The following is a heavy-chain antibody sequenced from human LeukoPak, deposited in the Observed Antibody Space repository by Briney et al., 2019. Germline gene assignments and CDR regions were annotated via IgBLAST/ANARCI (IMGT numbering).Heavy chain of an antibody. CDR3: VRSAFLTTEFYFDY. Sequence: GGSLRLSCAASGFTVSSNYMSWVRQAPGKGLEWVSVIYSGGSTYYADSVKGRFTISRDNAKNTLYLQMNSLRAEDTAVYYCVRSAFLTTEFYFDYWDHGTLVTVSS. J-gene: IGHJ4*01. CDR1: GFTVSSNY. V-gene: IGHV3-53*01. CDR2: IYSGGST. D-gene: IGHD4-11*01.